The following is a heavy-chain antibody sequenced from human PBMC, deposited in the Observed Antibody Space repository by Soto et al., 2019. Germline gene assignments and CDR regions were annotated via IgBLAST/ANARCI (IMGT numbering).Heavy chain of an antibody. CDR2: IIPIFGTA. V-gene: IGHV1-69*01. CDR1: VGTFSSYA. D-gene: IGHD5-12*01. J-gene: IGHJ4*02. CDR3: ARSARWLQAITLFDY. Sequence: QVQLVQSGAEVKKPGSSVKVSCKASVGTFSSYAISWVRQAPGQGLEWMGGIIPIFGTANYAQKFQGRVTITADESTSTAYMELSSLRSEDTAVYYCARSARWLQAITLFDYWGQGTLVTVSS.